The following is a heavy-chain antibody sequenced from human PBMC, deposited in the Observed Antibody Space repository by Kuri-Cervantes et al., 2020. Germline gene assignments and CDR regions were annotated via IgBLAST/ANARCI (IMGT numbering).Heavy chain of an antibody. CDR1: GYTFTAYS. D-gene: IGHD2-15*01. Sequence: ASVKVSCKASGYTFTAYSIHWVRQAPGQGLEWMGWINPNSGATDSAQKFQGRVTMTRNTSISTAYMELSSLRSEDTAVYYCARGLYCSGGSCRRLPFDYWSQGTLVTVSS. J-gene: IGHJ4*02. V-gene: IGHV1-2*02. CDR2: INPNSGAT. CDR3: ARGLYCSGGSCRRLPFDY.